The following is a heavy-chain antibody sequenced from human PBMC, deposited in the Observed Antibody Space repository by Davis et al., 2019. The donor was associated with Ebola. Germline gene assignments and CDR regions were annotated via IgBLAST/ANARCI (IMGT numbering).Heavy chain of an antibody. CDR1: GYTFTSYY. CDR3: ARKRGTTVTTDNWFDP. CDR2: IIPIFGTA. V-gene: IGHV1-46*01. J-gene: IGHJ5*02. D-gene: IGHD4-17*01. Sequence: ASVKVSCKASGYTFTSYYMHWVRQAPGQGLEWMGGIIPIFGTANYAQKFQGRVTMTRNTSISTAYMELSSLRSEDTAVYYCARKRGTTVTTDNWFDPWGQGTLVTVSS.